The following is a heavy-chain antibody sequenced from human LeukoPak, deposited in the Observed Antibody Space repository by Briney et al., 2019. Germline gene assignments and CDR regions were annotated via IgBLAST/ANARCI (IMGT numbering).Heavy chain of an antibody. V-gene: IGHV1-46*01. CDR1: GYTFIRYY. J-gene: IGHJ1*01. D-gene: IGHD3-10*01. Sequence: ASVKVSCKASGYTFIRYYMHWVRQAPGQGLEWMGIINPSGGSTSYAQKFQGRVTMTRDTSTSTVYMELSRLRSEDTAVYYCARDLDNYSGSGSYYNGDPLFQHWGQGTLVTVSS. CDR2: INPSGGST. CDR3: ARDLDNYSGSGSYYNGDPLFQH.